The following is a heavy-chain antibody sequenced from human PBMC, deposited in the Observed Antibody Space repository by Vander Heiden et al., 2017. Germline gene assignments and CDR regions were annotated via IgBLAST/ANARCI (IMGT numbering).Heavy chain of an antibody. CDR3: AREGVVVTPIPDPFDI. J-gene: IGHJ3*02. V-gene: IGHV1-8*01. CDR2: MNPNSGNT. D-gene: IGHD2-21*02. Sequence: QVHLVQSGAEVKKPGASVKASCKASGYTFSSYDINWVRQAAGQGLEWMGWMNPNSGNTGYAQKVQGRVTMTRSTSISTAYMELSSLTSEDTAVYYCAREGVVVTPIPDPFDIWGQGTMVTVSS. CDR1: GYTFSSYD.